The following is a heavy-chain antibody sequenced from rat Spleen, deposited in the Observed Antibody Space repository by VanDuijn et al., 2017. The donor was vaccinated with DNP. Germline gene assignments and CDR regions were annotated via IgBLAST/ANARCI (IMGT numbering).Heavy chain of an antibody. Sequence: VQLQESGPGLVRPSQSLSLTCSVTGYSITSNFKWTWIRKFPGNELEWMGYINSAGTTNYNPSLKSRFSITRDTSKNQFFLQVDSVRNEDTATYYCAIQLGVFDYWGQGVMVIVSS. V-gene: IGHV3-3*01. D-gene: IGHD5-1*01. CDR3: AIQLGVFDY. CDR1: GYSITSNFK. CDR2: INSAGTT. J-gene: IGHJ2*01.